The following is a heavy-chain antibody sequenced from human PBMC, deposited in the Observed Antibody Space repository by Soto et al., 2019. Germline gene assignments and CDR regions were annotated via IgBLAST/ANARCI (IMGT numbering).Heavy chain of an antibody. CDR3: ARELGAMVRGVLGY. CDR1: GYTFTSYG. CDR2: ISAYNGNT. V-gene: IGHV1-18*01. D-gene: IGHD3-10*01. J-gene: IGHJ4*02. Sequence: ASVKVSCKASGYTFTSYGISWVRQAPGQGLEWMGWISAYNGNTNYAQKLQGRVTMTTDTSTSTAYMELRSLRSDDTAVYYCARELGAMVRGVLGYWGQGTLVTVSS.